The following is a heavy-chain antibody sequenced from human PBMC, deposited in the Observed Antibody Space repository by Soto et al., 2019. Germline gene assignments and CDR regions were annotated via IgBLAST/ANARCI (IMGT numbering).Heavy chain of an antibody. CDR2: IKEDGSEK. V-gene: IGHV3-7*03. D-gene: IGHD1-26*01. CDR1: GFTFRNYW. CDR3: ARSMEGASDY. Sequence: PGGSLRLSCAASGFTFRNYWMTWVRQAPGKGLGWVANIKEDGSEKYHVDSLKGRFTISRDNAKNSLYLQMKSLRVDDTAVYYCARSMEGASDYWGQGILVTVSS. J-gene: IGHJ4*02.